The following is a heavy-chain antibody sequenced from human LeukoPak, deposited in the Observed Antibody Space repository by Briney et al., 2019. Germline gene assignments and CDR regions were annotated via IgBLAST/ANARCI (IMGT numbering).Heavy chain of an antibody. Sequence: SETLSLTCTVSGGSISSYYWSWIRQPPGKGLEWIGYIYYSGSTNYNPSLKSRVTISVDTSKNQFSLKLSSVTAADTAVYYCARVRYSSSWYWFDPWGQGTLVTVSS. V-gene: IGHV4-59*01. D-gene: IGHD6-13*01. J-gene: IGHJ5*02. CDR2: IYYSGST. CDR1: GGSISSYY. CDR3: ARVRYSSSWYWFDP.